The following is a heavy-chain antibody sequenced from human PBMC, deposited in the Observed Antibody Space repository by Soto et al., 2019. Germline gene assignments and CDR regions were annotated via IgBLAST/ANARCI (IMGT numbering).Heavy chain of an antibody. CDR3: AAMCGGDCLGGY. CDR1: GGTFSSYT. J-gene: IGHJ4*02. Sequence: QVQLVQSGAEVKKPGSSVKVSCKASGGTFSSYTISWVRQAPGQGLEWMGRIIPILGIANYAQKFQGRVTSTAHTATSAGYMELSCLSTEATAVYYRAAMCGGDCLGGYWGRGTLVTVSS. CDR2: IIPILGIA. V-gene: IGHV1-69*02. D-gene: IGHD2-21*02.